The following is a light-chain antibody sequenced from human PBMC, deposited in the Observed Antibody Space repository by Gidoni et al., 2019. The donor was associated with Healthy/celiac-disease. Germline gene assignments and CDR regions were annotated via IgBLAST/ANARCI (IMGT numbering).Light chain of an antibody. CDR3: QKYNSAPIT. Sequence: DIQMTQSPSSLSASVGDRVTITCRASHGISNYLAWYQQKPGKVPKLLIYAASTLQSGVPSRFSGSGSGTDFTLTISSLQPEDVATYYCQKYNSAPITFXXXTRLEIK. V-gene: IGKV1-27*01. CDR2: AAS. J-gene: IGKJ5*01. CDR1: HGISNY.